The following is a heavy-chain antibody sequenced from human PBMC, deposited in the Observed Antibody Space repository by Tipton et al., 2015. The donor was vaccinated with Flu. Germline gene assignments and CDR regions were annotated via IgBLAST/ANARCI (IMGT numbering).Heavy chain of an antibody. J-gene: IGHJ3*02. CDR2: IYYSGST. CDR3: ARDRESGSYSPGDAFDI. D-gene: IGHD1-26*01. CDR1: GGSISSYY. Sequence: TLSLTCTVPGGSISSYYWSWIRQPPGKGLEWIGYIYYSGSTNYNPSLKSRVTISVDTSKNQFSLKLSSVTAADTAVYYCARDRESGSYSPGDAFDIWGQGAMVTVSS. V-gene: IGHV4-59*01.